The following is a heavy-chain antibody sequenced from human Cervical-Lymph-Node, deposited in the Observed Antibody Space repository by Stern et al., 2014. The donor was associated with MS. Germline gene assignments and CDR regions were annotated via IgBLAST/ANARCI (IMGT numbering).Heavy chain of an antibody. J-gene: IGHJ4*02. V-gene: IGHV5-51*01. D-gene: IGHD3-22*01. CDR3: ARRNYYDSSGYYFDY. CDR1: GYSFTSYW. Sequence: VQLVESGAEVKKPGESLKISCKGSGYSFTSYWIGWVRQMPGKGLEWMGIIYPGDSDTRYSPSFQGQVTISADKSISPAYLQWSSLKASDTAMYYCARRNYYDSSGYYFDYWGQGTLVTVSS. CDR2: IYPGDSDT.